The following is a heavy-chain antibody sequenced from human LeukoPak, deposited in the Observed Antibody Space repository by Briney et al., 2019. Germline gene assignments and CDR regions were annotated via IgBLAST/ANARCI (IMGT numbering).Heavy chain of an antibody. V-gene: IGHV1-18*01. CDR2: ISAFNGYT. D-gene: IGHD2-2*01. CDR3: ARDRGDLGYCSSTSCYPHEPFDY. Sequence: ASVKVSCKASGYTFTNNGIHWVRQAPGQGLEWMGWISAFNGYTNYAQNLQGRVTMTTDTSTSTAYMELSSLRSEDTAVYYCARDRGDLGYCSSTSCYPHEPFDYWGQGTLVTVSS. CDR1: GYTFTNNG. J-gene: IGHJ4*02.